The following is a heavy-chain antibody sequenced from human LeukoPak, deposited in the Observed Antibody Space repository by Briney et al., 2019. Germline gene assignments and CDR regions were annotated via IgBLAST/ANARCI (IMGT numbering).Heavy chain of an antibody. J-gene: IGHJ4*02. CDR1: GFTFSSYW. V-gene: IGHV3-7*01. D-gene: IGHD5-18*01. Sequence: PGGSLRLSCAASGFTFSSYWMSWVRQAPGKGLEWVANIKQDGSEKYYVDSVKGRFTISRDNAKNSLYLQMNSLRAEDTAVYYCAREGWIQLWPLDYWGQGTLVTVSS. CDR2: IKQDGSEK. CDR3: AREGWIQLWPLDY.